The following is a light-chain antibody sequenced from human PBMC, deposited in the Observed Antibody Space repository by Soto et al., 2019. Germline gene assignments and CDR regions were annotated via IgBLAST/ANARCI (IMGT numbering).Light chain of an antibody. CDR3: QQSDSTPYT. J-gene: IGKJ2*01. V-gene: IGKV1-39*01. Sequence: DIQMTQSPSTLSGSVGDRVTITCRASQTISIYLNWYQQKPGKAPRLLIYDASSLLSGVPSRFSGSGSGTDFTLTIASLQPEDFSTYYCQQSDSTPYTFGQGTKVDIK. CDR2: DAS. CDR1: QTISIY.